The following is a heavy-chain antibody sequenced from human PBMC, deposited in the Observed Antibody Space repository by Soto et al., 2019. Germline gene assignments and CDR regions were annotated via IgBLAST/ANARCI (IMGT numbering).Heavy chain of an antibody. D-gene: IGHD5-18*01. CDR2: IGGRGTSA. V-gene: IGHV3-23*01. Sequence: EVQLLESGGGLVQPGGSLRLSCAASGFSFSNYAMSWVRQAPGKGLEWLSGIGGRGTSAYYADSVKGRFAISRDTSKKTLYLQMNSLRTEDTAVYYCARSDPGYAYGLNVWGQGTTVTVSS. J-gene: IGHJ6*02. CDR1: GFSFSNYA. CDR3: ARSDPGYAYGLNV.